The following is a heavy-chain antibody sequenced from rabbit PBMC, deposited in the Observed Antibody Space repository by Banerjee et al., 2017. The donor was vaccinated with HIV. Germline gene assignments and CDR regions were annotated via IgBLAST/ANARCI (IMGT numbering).Heavy chain of an antibody. CDR1: GFSFSGKYY. CDR2: IYASEGSA. J-gene: IGHJ4*01. D-gene: IGHD4-1*01. Sequence: QEQLEESGGDLVQPEGSLTLTCTASGFSFSGKYYMCWVRQAPGKGLEWIGIIYASEGSADYASWAKGRFTISKTSSTTVTLQMTNLTAADTATYFCARDVSGGWGDLWGPGPLVTVS. CDR3: ARDVSGGWGDL. V-gene: IGHV1S45*01.